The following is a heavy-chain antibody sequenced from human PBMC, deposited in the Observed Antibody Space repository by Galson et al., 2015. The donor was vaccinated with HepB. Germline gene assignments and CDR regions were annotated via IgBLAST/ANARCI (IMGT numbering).Heavy chain of an antibody. V-gene: IGHV3-21*06. Sequence: SLRLSCAASGFTFNSYYMNWVRQAPGKGLEWVSFISSSSYIYYADSVKGRFTISRDNDKNSLYLRMNSLRAEDTAVYFCARAAADRYYYYGMDVWGQGTTVTVSS. D-gene: IGHD6-13*01. J-gene: IGHJ6*02. CDR1: GFTFNSYY. CDR2: ISSSSYI. CDR3: ARAAADRYYYYGMDV.